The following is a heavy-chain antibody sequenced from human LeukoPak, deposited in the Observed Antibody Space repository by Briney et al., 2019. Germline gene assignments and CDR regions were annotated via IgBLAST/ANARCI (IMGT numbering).Heavy chain of an antibody. D-gene: IGHD2-2*01. CDR1: GFTVSSNF. CDR2: IYTSGIT. V-gene: IGHV3-66*01. CDR3: AKDPQRYCSSTSCYPPAY. Sequence: PGGSLRLSCAVSGFTVSSNFMSWVRQAPGKGPEWVSVIYTSGITYYADSVRGRFTISRDNSKNTLYLQMNSLRAEDTAVYYCAKDPQRYCSSTSCYPPAYWGQGTLVTVSS. J-gene: IGHJ4*02.